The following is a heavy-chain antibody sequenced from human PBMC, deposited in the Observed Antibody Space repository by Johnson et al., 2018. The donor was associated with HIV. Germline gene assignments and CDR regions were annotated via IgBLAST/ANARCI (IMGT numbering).Heavy chain of an antibody. V-gene: IGHV3-11*04. CDR2: ISSSGDTT. CDR1: GFTFSDYC. D-gene: IGHD5-12*01. Sequence: QMQLVESGGDLVKPGGSLRLSCAASGFTFSDYCMSWIRQAPGKGLEWISYISSSGDTTYYADSVKGRFTISRDAAENSLYLQMNSLRVEDTAVYYCARKRRSDYDYDAFDIWGQGTMVTVSS. CDR3: ARKRRSDYDYDAFDI. J-gene: IGHJ3*02.